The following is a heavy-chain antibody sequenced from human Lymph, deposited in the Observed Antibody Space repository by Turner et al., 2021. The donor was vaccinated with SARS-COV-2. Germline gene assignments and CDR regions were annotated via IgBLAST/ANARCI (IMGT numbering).Heavy chain of an antibody. CDR1: GYTFTDYY. V-gene: IGHV1-2*02. D-gene: IGHD6-19*01. CDR2: INPNSGGT. CDR3: ARGESIAVAGTQYFDY. J-gene: IGHJ4*02. Sequence: QVHLVQSGAEVKKPGASVKVSCKASGYTFTDYYMHWVRQAPGQGLEWMGWINPNSGGTNYAQKFQGRVTMTRDTSISTAYMELRRLRSDDTAVYFCARGESIAVAGTQYFDYWGQGTLVTVSS.